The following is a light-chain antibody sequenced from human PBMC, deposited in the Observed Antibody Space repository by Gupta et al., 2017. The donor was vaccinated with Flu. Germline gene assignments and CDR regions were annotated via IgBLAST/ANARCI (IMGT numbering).Light chain of an antibody. V-gene: IGLV1-44*01. J-gene: IGLJ3*02. CDR2: SNN. CDR1: SSNIGSNT. Sequence: QSVLIQPPSASGTPGQRVTIPCSGRSSNIGSNTVNWSQQRPGTAPKLLIYSNNQRPSGVPDRFSGAKSGTSASLAISGLQAEDEADYYCSAWDDSLNGRVFGGGTKLTVL. CDR3: SAWDDSLNGRV.